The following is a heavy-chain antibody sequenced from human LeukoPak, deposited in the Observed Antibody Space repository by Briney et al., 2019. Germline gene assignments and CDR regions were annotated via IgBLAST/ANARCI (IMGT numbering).Heavy chain of an antibody. J-gene: IGHJ4*02. CDR3: ARRYCSGGSCYFDY. V-gene: IGHV3-48*03. CDR1: GFTFSSDE. D-gene: IGHD2-15*01. CDR2: ISSSGSTI. Sequence: GGSLRLPCAASGFTFSSDEMNWVRQAPGKGLEWVSYISSSGSTIYYADSVKGRFTISRDNAKNSLYLQMNSLRAEDTAVYYCARRYCSGGSCYFDYWGQGALVTVSS.